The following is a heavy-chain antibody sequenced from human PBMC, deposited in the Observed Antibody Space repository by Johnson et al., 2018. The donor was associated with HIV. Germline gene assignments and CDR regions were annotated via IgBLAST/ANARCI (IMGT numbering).Heavy chain of an antibody. Sequence: QVQLVESGGGLVKTGESLRLSCAASGFTFSNAWMSWVRQGPGKGLEWVAVMSYDGSNEYFADSVKGRFTISRDNSKNTLYLQMNSLRAEDTAVYYCAKDRGGYYDSSGYGAFDICGQGTMVTVSS. V-gene: IGHV3-30*18. CDR2: MSYDGSNE. CDR1: GFTFSNAW. CDR3: AKDRGGYYDSSGYGAFDI. D-gene: IGHD3-22*01. J-gene: IGHJ3*02.